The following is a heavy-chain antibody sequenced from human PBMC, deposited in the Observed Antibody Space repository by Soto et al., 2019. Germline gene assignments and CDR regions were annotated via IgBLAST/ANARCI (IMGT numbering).Heavy chain of an antibody. Sequence: QVQLQESGPGLVKPSQTLSLTCTVSGGSISSGGHYWSWIRQHPGQGLEWIGYVYYSGSIYYNPCLKSGLTLSVDTSKKQFSLKLSSVTAADTAVYYCARGTLIVGGYYFDNWAREPWSPSPQ. CDR1: GGSISSGGHY. CDR3: ARGTLIVGGYYFDN. V-gene: IGHV4-31*03. J-gene: IGHJ4*02. D-gene: IGHD1-26*01. CDR2: VYYSGSI.